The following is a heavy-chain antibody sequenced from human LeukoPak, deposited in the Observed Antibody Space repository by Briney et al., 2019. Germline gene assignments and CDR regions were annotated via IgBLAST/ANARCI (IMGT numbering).Heavy chain of an antibody. CDR2: ISGGADFT. CDR1: GVTFSSYA. V-gene: IGHV3-23*01. CDR3: AKLGDYYGSGTYPDY. J-gene: IGHJ4*02. Sequence: GGSLRLSCTASGVTFSSYAMSWVRQAPGKGLEWVSGISGGADFTYYADSVTGRFTISRDNSKNTLYLQMSSLRAEDTAVYYCAKLGDYYGSGTYPDYWGQGTLVTVSS. D-gene: IGHD3-10*01.